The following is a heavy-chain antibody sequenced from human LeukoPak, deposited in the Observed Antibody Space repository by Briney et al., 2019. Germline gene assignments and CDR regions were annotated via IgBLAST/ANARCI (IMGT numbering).Heavy chain of an antibody. CDR3: AKDPLLL. J-gene: IGHJ4*02. CDR2: ISYDGSNK. CDR1: GFTFSSYG. Sequence: PGGSLRLSCAASGFTFSSYGMHWVRQAPGKGLEWVAVISYDGSNKYYADSVKGRFTISRDNSNNTLYLQMNSLRAEDTAVYYCAKDPLLLWGQGTLVTVSS. V-gene: IGHV3-30*18. D-gene: IGHD3-22*01.